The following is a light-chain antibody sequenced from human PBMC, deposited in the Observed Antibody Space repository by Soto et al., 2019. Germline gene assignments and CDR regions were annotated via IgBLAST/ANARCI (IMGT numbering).Light chain of an antibody. J-gene: IGLJ3*02. CDR3: QSYDSSLSVV. CDR2: GNS. Sequence: QSVLTQPPSVSGAPGQRVTISCTGSNSNIGAGYDVHWYQQLPVTAPKLLIYGNSNRPSGVPDRFSGSKSGTSASLAITGLQAEDEADYYCQSYDSSLSVVFGGGTKLTVL. V-gene: IGLV1-40*01. CDR1: NSNIGAGYD.